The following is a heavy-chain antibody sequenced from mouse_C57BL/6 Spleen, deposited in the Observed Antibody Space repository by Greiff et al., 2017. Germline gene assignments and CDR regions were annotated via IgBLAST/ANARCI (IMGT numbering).Heavy chain of an antibody. Sequence: EVQLQESGGGLVKPGGSLKLSCAASGFTFSDYGMHWVRQAPEKGLEWVAYISSGSSTIYYADTVKGRFTISRDNAKNTLFLQMTSLRSEDTAMYYCANQIYDGYYYAMDYWGQGTSVTVSS. V-gene: IGHV5-17*01. J-gene: IGHJ4*01. CDR1: GFTFSDYG. D-gene: IGHD2-3*01. CDR2: ISSGSSTI. CDR3: ANQIYDGYYYAMDY.